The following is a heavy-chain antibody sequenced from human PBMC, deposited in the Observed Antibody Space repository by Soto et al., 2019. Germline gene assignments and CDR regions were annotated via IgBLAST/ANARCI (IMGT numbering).Heavy chain of an antibody. CDR1: GGTFSSYT. D-gene: IGHD6-13*01. CDR3: ARDRDGRDIAAVNMDV. CDR2: IIPILGIA. Sequence: QVQLVQSGAEVKKPGSSVKVSCKASGGTFSSYTISWVRQAPGQGLEWMGRIIPILGIANYAQKFQGRVTITADKSTSTAYMELSSLRSEDTAVYYCARDRDGRDIAAVNMDVWGQGTTVTVSS. V-gene: IGHV1-69*08. J-gene: IGHJ6*02.